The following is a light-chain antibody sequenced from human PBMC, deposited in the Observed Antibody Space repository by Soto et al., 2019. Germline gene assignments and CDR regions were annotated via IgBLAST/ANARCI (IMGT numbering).Light chain of an antibody. V-gene: IGLV2-18*02. J-gene: IGLJ1*01. Sequence: QSVLTQPPSVSGSPGQSVTISCTGTSSDVGSYNRVSWYQQPPGTAPKLMIYEVSNRPSGVPDRFSGSKSGNTASLTISGLQAEDEADYYCSSYTNPSSGLFGTGTKLTVL. CDR2: EVS. CDR1: SSDVGSYNR. CDR3: SSYTNPSSGL.